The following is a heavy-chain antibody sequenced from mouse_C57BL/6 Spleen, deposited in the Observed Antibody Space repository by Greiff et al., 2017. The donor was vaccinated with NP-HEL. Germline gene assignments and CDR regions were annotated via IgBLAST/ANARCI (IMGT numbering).Heavy chain of an antibody. CDR2: IDPSDSYT. J-gene: IGHJ4*01. CDR3: ATSTVSSSYYAMDY. Sequence: QVHVKQPGAELVRPGTSVKLSCKASGYTFTSYWMHWVKQRPGQGLEWIGVIDPSDSYTNYTQKFKGKATLTVDTSSSTAYMQLSSLTSEDSAVDYCATSTVSSSYYAMDYWGQGTSVTVSS. CDR1: GYTFTSYW. V-gene: IGHV1-59*01. D-gene: IGHD1-1*01.